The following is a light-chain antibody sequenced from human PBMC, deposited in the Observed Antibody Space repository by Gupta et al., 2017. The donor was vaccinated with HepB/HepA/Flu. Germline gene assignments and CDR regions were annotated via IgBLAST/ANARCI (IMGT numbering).Light chain of an antibody. Sequence: QSVVTQPPSVSGAPGPRVTISCNGSSSNIGAGYDVHWYQQFPETALKLLIYGNNNRPSGVPDRFSGSKFDTSASLAITGLQADDEADYYCQSFDSSRSGWVFGGGTKLTVL. J-gene: IGLJ2*01. CDR1: SSNIGAGYD. CDR3: QSFDSSRSGWV. V-gene: IGLV1-40*02. CDR2: GNN.